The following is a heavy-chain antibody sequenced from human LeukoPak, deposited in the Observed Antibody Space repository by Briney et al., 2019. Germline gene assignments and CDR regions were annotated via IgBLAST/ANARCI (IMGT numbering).Heavy chain of an antibody. CDR2: ISYDGSNK. CDR1: GFTFSSYG. Sequence: GGSLRPSCAASGFTFSSYGMHWVRQAPGKGLEWVAVISYDGSNKYYADSVKGRFTISRDNSKNTLYLQMNSLRAGDTAVYYCAKDRYSSSSSSYYYYGMDVWGQGTTVTVSS. D-gene: IGHD6-6*01. V-gene: IGHV3-30*18. CDR3: AKDRYSSSSSSYYYYGMDV. J-gene: IGHJ6*02.